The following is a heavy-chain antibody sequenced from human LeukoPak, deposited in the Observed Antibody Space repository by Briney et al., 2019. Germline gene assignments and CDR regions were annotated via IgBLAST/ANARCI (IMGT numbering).Heavy chain of an antibody. CDR3: ARAEMRAVPYYDLWSGYYTGSYYYGMDV. CDR1: GYAFTSYG. D-gene: IGHD3-3*01. J-gene: IGHJ6*02. Sequence: ASVKVSCKASGYAFTSYGISWVRQAPGQGLEWMGWISAYNGNTNYAQKLQGRVTMTTDTSTSTAYMELRSLRSDDTAVYYCARAEMRAVPYYDLWSGYYTGSYYYGMDVWGQGTTVTVSS. CDR2: ISAYNGNT. V-gene: IGHV1-18*01.